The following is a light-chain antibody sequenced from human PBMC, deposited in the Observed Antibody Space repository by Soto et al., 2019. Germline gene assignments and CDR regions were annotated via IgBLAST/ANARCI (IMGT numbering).Light chain of an antibody. CDR1: QDIRTN. Sequence: EIVMTQSPATLSVSPGERGNLSCRASQDIRTNLAWYQQRPGQAPSLLIYGASTRATGIPARFSGSGSGTEFTLTISSLQSEDFAVYYCQQYNNWPRTFGQGTKVDIK. J-gene: IGKJ1*01. CDR3: QQYNNWPRT. CDR2: GAS. V-gene: IGKV3-15*01.